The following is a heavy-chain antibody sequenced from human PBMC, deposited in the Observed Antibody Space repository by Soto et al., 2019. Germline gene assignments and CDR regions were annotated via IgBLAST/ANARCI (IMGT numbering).Heavy chain of an antibody. CDR3: ARDGRTGTTLPHGGLDQ. J-gene: IGHJ4*02. D-gene: IGHD3-10*01. Sequence: QVQLMESGGGVVQPGGSLRLSCAASGFTFRSYAIHWVRQAPGKGLEWVAIISYDGSTKYYTDSVKGRFTISRDNFNNTLYLQMNRLRSEDTAIYYCARDGRTGTTLPHGGLDQWGQGTLVTVSS. V-gene: IGHV3-30-3*01. CDR2: ISYDGSTK. CDR1: GFTFRSYA.